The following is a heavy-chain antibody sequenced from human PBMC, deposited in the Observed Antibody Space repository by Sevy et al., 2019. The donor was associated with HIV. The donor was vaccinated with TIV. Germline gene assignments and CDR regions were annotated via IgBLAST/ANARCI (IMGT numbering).Heavy chain of an antibody. D-gene: IGHD3-22*01. CDR1: GYTLTKLS. CDR2: FDPEDGER. CDR3: AATQEYYYGNSGYFDY. Sequence: ASVKVSCKVSGYTLTKLSMHWVRQAPGKGLEWMGSFDPEDGERIYSQNFQGRVTMSEDTSTDTAYMDLSSLRSDDTAVYFCAATQEYYYGNSGYFDYWGQGTLVTVSS. V-gene: IGHV1-24*01. J-gene: IGHJ4*02.